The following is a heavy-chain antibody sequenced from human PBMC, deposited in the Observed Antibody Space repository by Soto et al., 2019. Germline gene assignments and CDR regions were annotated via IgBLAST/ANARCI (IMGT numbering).Heavy chain of an antibody. D-gene: IGHD4-17*01. CDR1: GFTFSSYA. CDR3: ARDRVNTSTYYYGMDV. V-gene: IGHV3-30-3*01. Sequence: PGGSLRLSCAASGFTFSSYAKHWVRQAPGKGLEWVAVISYDGSNKYYADSVKGRFTISRDNSKNTLYLQMNSLRAEDTAVYYCARDRVNTSTYYYGMDVWGQGPTVTVYS. CDR2: ISYDGSNK. J-gene: IGHJ6*02.